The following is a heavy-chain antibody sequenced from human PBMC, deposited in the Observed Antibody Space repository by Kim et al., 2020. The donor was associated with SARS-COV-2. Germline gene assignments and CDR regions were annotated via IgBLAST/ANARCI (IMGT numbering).Heavy chain of an antibody. V-gene: IGHV4-34*01. CDR2: LNHSGST. Sequence: SETLSLTCAVYGGSFSGYYWSWIRQPPGKGLEWIGELNHSGSTNYNPSLKSRVTISVDTSKNQFSLKLSSVTAADTAVYYCARSGYPLGAFDIWGQGTMVTVSS. CDR3: ARSGYPLGAFDI. J-gene: IGHJ3*02. D-gene: IGHD3-22*01. CDR1: GGSFSGYY.